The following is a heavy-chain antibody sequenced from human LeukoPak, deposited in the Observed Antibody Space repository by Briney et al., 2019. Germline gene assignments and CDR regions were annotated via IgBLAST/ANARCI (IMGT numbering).Heavy chain of an antibody. CDR2: IYTSGST. V-gene: IGHV4-4*07. J-gene: IGHJ6*03. CDR3: ARALVDTAMVTFGYYYYMDV. CDR1: GGSISSYY. Sequence: SETPSLTCTVSGGSISSYYWSWIRQPAGKGLEWIGRIYTSGSTNYNPSLKSRVTMSVDTSKNQFSLKLSSVTAADTAVYYCARALVDTAMVTFGYYYYMDVWGKGTTVTVSS. D-gene: IGHD5-18*01.